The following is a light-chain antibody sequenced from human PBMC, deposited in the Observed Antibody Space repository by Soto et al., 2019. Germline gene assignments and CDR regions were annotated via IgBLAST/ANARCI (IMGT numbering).Light chain of an antibody. CDR3: QQLNSYPRT. J-gene: IGKJ4*01. CDR2: VAS. Sequence: DIQLTQSPSFLSASVGDRVIITCRASHDISSYLAWYQQKPGEAPKLLIYVASTLQSGVPSRFSGSRSGTEFTLTVSSLQPEDFATYYCQQLNSYPRTFGGGTKVEIK. CDR1: HDISSY. V-gene: IGKV1-9*01.